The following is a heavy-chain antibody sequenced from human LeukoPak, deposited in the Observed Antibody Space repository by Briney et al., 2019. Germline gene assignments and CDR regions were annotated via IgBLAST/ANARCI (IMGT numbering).Heavy chain of an antibody. D-gene: IGHD3-10*01. CDR3: VRVGGRSSIGGDC. V-gene: IGHV3-74*01. CDR1: GFTFSTYW. CDR2: IKSDGSNS. J-gene: IGHJ4*02. Sequence: GGSLRLFCAASGFTFSTYWMHWFRRAPGTGLVWFSRIKSDGSNSNYAACVKGRFTISRDNAKNTLYLQMNSLRAEDTAVYHCVRVGGRSSIGGDCWGQGTLVTVSS.